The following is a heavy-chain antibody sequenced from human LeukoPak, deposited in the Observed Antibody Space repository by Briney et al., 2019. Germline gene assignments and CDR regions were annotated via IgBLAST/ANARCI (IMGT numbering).Heavy chain of an antibody. CDR1: GFTFSSYA. V-gene: IGHV3-23*01. CDR2: ISGSGGST. Sequence: HPGGSLRLSCAASGFTFSSYAMSWVRQAPGKGLEWVSAISGSGGSTYYADSVKGRFTISRDNSKNTLYLQVNSLRAEDTAVYYCARWRDSYNAVDYWGQGTLVTVSS. J-gene: IGHJ4*02. CDR3: ARWRDSYNAVDY. D-gene: IGHD5-24*01.